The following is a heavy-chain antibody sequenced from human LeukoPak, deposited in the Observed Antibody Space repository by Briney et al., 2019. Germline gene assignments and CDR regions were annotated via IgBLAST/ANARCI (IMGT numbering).Heavy chain of an antibody. CDR1: GGSISSGGYY. D-gene: IGHD3-10*01. Sequence: PSQTLSLTCTVSGGSISSGGYYWSWIRQHPGKGLGWIGYIYYSGSTYYNPSLKSRVTISVDTSKNQFSLKLSSVTAADTAVYYCARDLPYGSGSYYRYYYYGMDVWGKGTTVTVSS. J-gene: IGHJ6*04. V-gene: IGHV4-31*03. CDR2: IYYSGST. CDR3: ARDLPYGSGSYYRYYYYGMDV.